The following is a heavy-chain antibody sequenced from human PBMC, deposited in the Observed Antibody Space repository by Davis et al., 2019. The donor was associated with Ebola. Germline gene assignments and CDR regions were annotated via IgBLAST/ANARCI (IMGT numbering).Heavy chain of an antibody. CDR3: ARDDATTAVLDP. J-gene: IGHJ5*02. Sequence: PGGSLRLSCAASGFTFSDYYMSWIRQAPGKGLEWVSYISSSGSTIYYADSVKGRFTISRDNSKNTLYLQMNSLRAEDTAVYYCARDDATTAVLDPWGQGTLVTVSS. D-gene: IGHD5-24*01. CDR2: ISSSGSTI. CDR1: GFTFSDYY. V-gene: IGHV3-11*04.